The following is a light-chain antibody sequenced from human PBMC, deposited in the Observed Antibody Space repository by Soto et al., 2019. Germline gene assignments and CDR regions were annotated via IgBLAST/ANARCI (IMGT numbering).Light chain of an antibody. CDR2: EVS. V-gene: IGLV2-14*01. J-gene: IGLJ1*01. CDR3: HSYTSKSTGV. Sequence: QSALTQPASVSGSPGQSITISCTGTSSDVGGYHYVSWYQQHPGKAPKLIIYEVSNRPSGVSNRFSGSKSGNTASLTISWLPAEDEADYYCHSYTSKSTGVFGTGTKLTVL. CDR1: SSDVGGYHY.